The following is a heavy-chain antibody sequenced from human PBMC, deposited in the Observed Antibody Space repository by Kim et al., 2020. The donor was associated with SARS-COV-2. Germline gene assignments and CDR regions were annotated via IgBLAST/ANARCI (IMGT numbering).Heavy chain of an antibody. V-gene: IGHV4-31*03. Sequence: SETLSLTCTVSGGSISSGGYYWSWIRQHPGKGLEWIGYIYYSGSTYYNPSLKSRVTISVDTSKNQFSLKLSSVTAADTAVYYCASTHTRSYYYYGMDVWGQGTTVTVSS. CDR3: ASTHTRSYYYYGMDV. CDR2: IYYSGST. D-gene: IGHD1-26*01. CDR1: GGSISSGGYY. J-gene: IGHJ6*02.